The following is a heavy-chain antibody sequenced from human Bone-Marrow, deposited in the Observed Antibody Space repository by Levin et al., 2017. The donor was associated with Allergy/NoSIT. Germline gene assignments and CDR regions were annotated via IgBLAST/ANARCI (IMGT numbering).Heavy chain of an antibody. CDR1: GFTFSNAW. V-gene: IGHV3-15*01. CDR3: TTGGYCSGGSCYSRNYAFDI. J-gene: IGHJ3*02. CDR2: IKSKTDGGTT. Sequence: GGSLRLSCAASGFTFSNAWMSWVRQAPGKGLEWVGRIKSKTDGGTTDYAAPVKGRFTISRDDSKNTLYLQMNSLKTEDTAVYYCTTGGYCSGGSCYSRNYAFDIWGQGTMVTVSS. D-gene: IGHD2-15*01.